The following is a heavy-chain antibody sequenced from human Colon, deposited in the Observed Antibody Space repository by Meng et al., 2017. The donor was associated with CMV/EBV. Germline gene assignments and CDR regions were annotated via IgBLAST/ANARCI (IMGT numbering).Heavy chain of an antibody. CDR2: ISIFNGRT. D-gene: IGHD2-2*01. CDR1: GYTFTSYG. CDR3: ARVGDIVVAPAAPFDS. J-gene: IGHJ4*03. V-gene: IGHV1-18*01. Sequence: ASVKVSCTASGYTFTSYGISWVRQAPGQGLEWMGWISIFNGRTNYAQKFQGRVTMTPDMSTRTAYMELRGLRYDDADVYYCARVGDIVVAPAAPFDSWGQGTLVTVSS.